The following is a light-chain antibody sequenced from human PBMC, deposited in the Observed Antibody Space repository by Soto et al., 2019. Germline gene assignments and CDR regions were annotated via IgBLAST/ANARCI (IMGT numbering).Light chain of an antibody. J-gene: IGKJ5*01. Sequence: GDRVTITCRASQSISNWLAWYQQKPGKAPKLLIYAASSLQSGVPSRFSGSGSGTDFTLTISRLEPEDFAVYYCQQYGSPITFGQGTRLEIK. CDR1: QSISNW. CDR3: QQYGSPIT. V-gene: IGKV1-5*01. CDR2: AAS.